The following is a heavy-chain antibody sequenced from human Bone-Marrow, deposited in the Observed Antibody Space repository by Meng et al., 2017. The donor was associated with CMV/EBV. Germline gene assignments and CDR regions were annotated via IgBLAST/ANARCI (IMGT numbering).Heavy chain of an antibody. CDR2: ISGSGGST. D-gene: IGHD3-3*01. CDR3: ARVTYYDFWSGYYLDY. J-gene: IGHJ4*02. CDR1: GFTFSSYA. V-gene: IGHV3-23*01. Sequence: GESLKISCAASGFTFSSYAMSWVRQAPGKGLEWVSAISGSGGSTYYADSVKGRFTISRDNSKNTLYLQMNSLRAEDTAVYYCARVTYYDFWSGYYLDYWGQGTLVTVSS.